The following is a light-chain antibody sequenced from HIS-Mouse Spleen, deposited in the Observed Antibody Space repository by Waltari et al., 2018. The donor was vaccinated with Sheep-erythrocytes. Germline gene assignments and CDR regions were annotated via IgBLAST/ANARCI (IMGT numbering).Light chain of an antibody. Sequence: DIQMTQSPSSLSASVGDRVTITCRASQSISSYLNWYQQTPGKARKRLIYAASSLQSVVPSMFSGRGSGTDFTLTISSLQPEDFATYYCQQSYSTPQFTFGPGTKVDIK. CDR1: QSISSY. V-gene: IGKV1-39*01. CDR3: QQSYSTPQFT. J-gene: IGKJ3*01. CDR2: AAS.